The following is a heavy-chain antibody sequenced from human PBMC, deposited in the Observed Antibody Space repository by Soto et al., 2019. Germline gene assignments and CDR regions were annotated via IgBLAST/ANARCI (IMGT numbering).Heavy chain of an antibody. D-gene: IGHD6-13*01. CDR3: TYPRWYYYYGMDV. V-gene: IGHV3-15*07. Sequence: EVQLVESGGGLVQPGGSLRLSCAASGFTFSNAWMNWVRQAPGKGLEWVGRIKSKTDGGTTDYAAPVKGRFTISRDDSKNTLYLQMNSLKTEDTAVYYCTYPRWYYYYGMDVWGQGTTVTVSS. CDR2: IKSKTDGGTT. CDR1: GFTFSNAW. J-gene: IGHJ6*02.